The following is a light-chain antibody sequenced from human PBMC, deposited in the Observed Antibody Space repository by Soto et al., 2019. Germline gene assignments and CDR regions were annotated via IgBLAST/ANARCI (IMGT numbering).Light chain of an antibody. Sequence: EVMMTHSPATLSVSPGERATLSCRASQSVSNNIAWYQQKPGQAPSLLIYYASTRATGIPARFSGSGSGTEFTLTISSLQSEDFALYYCQQYNYWPPITFGQGTRLEIK. CDR3: QQYNYWPPIT. CDR2: YAS. CDR1: QSVSNN. V-gene: IGKV3-15*01. J-gene: IGKJ5*01.